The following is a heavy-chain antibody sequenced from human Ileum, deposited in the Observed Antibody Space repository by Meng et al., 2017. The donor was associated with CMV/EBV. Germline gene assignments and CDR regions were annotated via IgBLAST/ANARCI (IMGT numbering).Heavy chain of an antibody. CDR1: GASITSSSHY. Sequence: TVSGASITSSSHYWGWIRQPPGKGLEWVGSVYYSGRTYSNPSLKSRLIMSVDTSNNQFSLKLTSVTAADTAVYYCARLEGFEYYFDYWGRGTLVTAPQ. CDR2: VYYSGRT. D-gene: IGHD6-6*01. V-gene: IGHV4-39*01. J-gene: IGHJ4*02. CDR3: ARLEGFEYYFDY.